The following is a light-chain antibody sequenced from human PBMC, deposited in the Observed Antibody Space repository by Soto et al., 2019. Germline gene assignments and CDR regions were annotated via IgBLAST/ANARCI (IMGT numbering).Light chain of an antibody. CDR3: QQYGSSLT. V-gene: IGKV3-20*01. CDR2: GAS. Sequence: EIVLTQSPGTLSLSPGERATLSCRASQSVSSSYLAWYQQKPGQAPRLLIYGASSRATGIPDRFSGSGSGTPFTLTISRLEPEDLSVYYWQQYGSSLTFGQGTKVEIK. J-gene: IGKJ1*01. CDR1: QSVSSSY.